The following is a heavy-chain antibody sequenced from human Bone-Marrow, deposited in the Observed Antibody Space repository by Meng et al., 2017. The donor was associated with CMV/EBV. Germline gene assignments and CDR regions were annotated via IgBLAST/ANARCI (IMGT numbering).Heavy chain of an antibody. Sequence: KVSCKGSGYSFTSYWIGWVRQMPGKGLEWMGIIYPGDSDTRYSPSFQGQVTISADKSISTAYLQWSSLRAEDTAVYYCARYYDFWSGGNWFDPWGQGTRVTVSS. D-gene: IGHD3-3*01. CDR1: GYSFTSYW. J-gene: IGHJ5*02. CDR3: ARYYDFWSGGNWFDP. V-gene: IGHV5-51*01. CDR2: IYPGDSDT.